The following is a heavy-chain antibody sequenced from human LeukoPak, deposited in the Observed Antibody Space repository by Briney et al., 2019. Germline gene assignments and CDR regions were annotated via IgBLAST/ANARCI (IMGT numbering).Heavy chain of an antibody. D-gene: IGHD3-9*01. J-gene: IGHJ3*02. Sequence: SETLSLTCAVSGGSISSGGYSWSWIRQPPGKGLEWIGYIYHSGSTYYNPSLKSRVTISVDRSRNQFSLKLSSVTAADTAVYYCARVRVAYDILTGYYSVDAFDIWGQGTMVTVSS. V-gene: IGHV4-30-2*01. CDR3: ARVRVAYDILTGYYSVDAFDI. CDR1: GGSISSGGYS. CDR2: IYHSGST.